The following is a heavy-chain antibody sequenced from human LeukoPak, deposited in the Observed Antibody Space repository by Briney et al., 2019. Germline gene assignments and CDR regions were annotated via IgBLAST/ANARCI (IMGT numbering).Heavy chain of an antibody. CDR1: GSTFTSYD. V-gene: IGHV1-8*01. Sequence: ASVKVSCKASGSTFTSYDINWVRQATGQGLEWMGWMNPNSGNTGYAQKFQGRVTMTRNTSISTAYMELSSLRSEDTAVYYCARLDFWSGYYPDYWGQGTLVTVSS. CDR2: MNPNSGNT. J-gene: IGHJ4*02. D-gene: IGHD3-3*01. CDR3: ARLDFWSGYYPDY.